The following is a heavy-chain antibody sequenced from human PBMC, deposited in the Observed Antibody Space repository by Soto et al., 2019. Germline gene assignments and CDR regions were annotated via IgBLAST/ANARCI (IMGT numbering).Heavy chain of an antibody. V-gene: IGHV3-23*01. J-gene: IGHJ2*01. CDR1: GFTFSSYA. Sequence: GGSLRLSCAASGFTFSSYAMSWVRQAPAKGLEWVSAISGSAGSTYYADSVKGRFTISRDNSKNTLYLQMNSLRVEDTAVYYCAKDQQYWYFDLWGRGTLVTVSS. CDR3: AKDQQYWYFDL. CDR2: ISGSAGST.